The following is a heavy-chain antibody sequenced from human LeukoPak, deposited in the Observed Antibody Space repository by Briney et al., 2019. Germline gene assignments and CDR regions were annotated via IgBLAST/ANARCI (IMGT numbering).Heavy chain of an antibody. J-gene: IGHJ4*02. CDR3: ARDHSSSGQLFDY. CDR2: ISAYNGNT. Sequence: ASVKVSCKASGFTFTTYGFSWVRQAPGQGLEWLGWISAYNGNTNYAQKLQGRVTMTTDTSTSTAYMELRSLRSDDTAVYYCARDHSSSGQLFDYWGQGTLSPSPQ. D-gene: IGHD6-13*01. CDR1: GFTFTTYG. V-gene: IGHV1-18*01.